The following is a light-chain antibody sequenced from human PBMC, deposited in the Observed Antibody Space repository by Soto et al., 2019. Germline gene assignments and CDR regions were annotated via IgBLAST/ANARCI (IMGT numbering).Light chain of an antibody. CDR1: QSLTSN. J-gene: IGKJ3*01. CDR2: GAS. Sequence: TQSPSTLSASLGDRVNITCGSIQSLTSNLAWYQQKHGQAPRLLIYGASTRATGIPARFSGSGSGTEFTLTISSLQSEDFAVYYCQQYNDWPSHITFGPGTKVDIK. V-gene: IGKV3-15*01. CDR3: QQYNDWPSHIT.